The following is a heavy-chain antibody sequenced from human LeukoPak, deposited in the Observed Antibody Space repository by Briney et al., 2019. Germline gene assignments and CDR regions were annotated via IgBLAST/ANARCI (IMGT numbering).Heavy chain of an antibody. CDR3: AREVAGTNPDY. J-gene: IGHJ4*02. CDR1: GYTFTSYY. V-gene: IGHV1-46*01. CDR2: INPSGGST. Sequence: GASVKVSCKASGYTFTSYYMHWVRQAPGQRLESMGIINPSGGSTSYAQKFQGRVTMTRDTSTSTVYMELSSLRSEDTAVYYCAREVAGTNPDYWGQGTLVTVSS. D-gene: IGHD6-19*01.